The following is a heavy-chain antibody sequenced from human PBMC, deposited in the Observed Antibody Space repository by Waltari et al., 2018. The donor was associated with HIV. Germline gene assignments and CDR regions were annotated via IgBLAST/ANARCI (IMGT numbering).Heavy chain of an antibody. J-gene: IGHJ3*02. Sequence: QLQLQELGPGLVKPSETLSLTCTVSGGSISSPSYYCGWIRQPPGKGLQWIGSIYYSWNTYYNPSRSSRVTRSGDTSKNQFSLKGGSVTAADTAVYYCARSYCSSTSWYAVGALDIWGQGTMVTVSA. CDR3: ARSYCSSTSWYAVGALDI. CDR1: GGSISSPSYY. V-gene: IGHV4-39*01. D-gene: IGHD2-2*01. CDR2: IYYSWNT.